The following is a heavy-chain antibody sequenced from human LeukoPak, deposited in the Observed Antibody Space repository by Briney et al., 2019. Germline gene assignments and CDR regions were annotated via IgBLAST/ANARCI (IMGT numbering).Heavy chain of an antibody. CDR3: ARIPHPVCADAQ. J-gene: IGHJ4*02. CDR1: GFTDCSFY. V-gene: IGHV3-48*03. Sequence: GGSQRLSCEASGFTDCSFYINWARRSPGEGLEWVSYFSSSGGTMDYADSVEGRLSVSRDNRKQSVSLKLNSQRAEDTAVYLCARIPHPVCADAQWGRGTLVIVST. D-gene: IGHD5/OR15-5a*01. CDR2: FSSSGGTM.